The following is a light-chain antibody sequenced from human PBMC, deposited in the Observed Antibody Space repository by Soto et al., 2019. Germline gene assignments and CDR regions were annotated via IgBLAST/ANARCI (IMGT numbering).Light chain of an antibody. J-gene: IGLJ3*02. Sequence: QLVLTQSSSASASLGSSVKLTCTLSSGQSSYIIAWHQQQPGKAPRYLMKLEGSGSYNKGSGVPDRFSGSSSGADRYLTISYLQFEDEADYYCETWDSNTWVFGGGTKLTVL. V-gene: IGLV4-60*02. CDR3: ETWDSNTWV. CDR1: SGQSSYI. CDR2: LEGSGSY.